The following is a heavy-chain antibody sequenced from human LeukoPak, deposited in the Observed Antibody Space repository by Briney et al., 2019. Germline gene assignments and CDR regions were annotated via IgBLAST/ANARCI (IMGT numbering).Heavy chain of an antibody. J-gene: IGHJ4*02. Sequence: SQTLSLTCTVSGGSISSGDYYWSWIRQPLGKGLEWIGYIYYNGNTYYNPSLKSRVTMSLDTSKNQIFLKLSSVTAADTAVYYCARERSGSYPFDYWGQGTLVTVSS. V-gene: IGHV4-30-4*08. CDR1: GGSISSGDYY. CDR3: ARERSGSYPFDY. CDR2: IYYNGNT. D-gene: IGHD1-26*01.